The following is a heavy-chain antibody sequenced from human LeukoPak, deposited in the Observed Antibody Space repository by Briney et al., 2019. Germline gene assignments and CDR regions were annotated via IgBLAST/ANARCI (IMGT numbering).Heavy chain of an antibody. D-gene: IGHD3-3*01. J-gene: IGHJ4*01. CDR3: ARDLGFWSGPDY. CDR1: GGSISSHY. Sequence: SETLSLTCTVSGGSISSHYWSWIRQPAGKGLQWIGRIYSSGSANYNPSLKSRVTMSVDTSKNQFSLRLNSMTAADTAVYYCARDLGFWSGPDYWGHGTLVTVSS. V-gene: IGHV4-4*07. CDR2: IYSSGSA.